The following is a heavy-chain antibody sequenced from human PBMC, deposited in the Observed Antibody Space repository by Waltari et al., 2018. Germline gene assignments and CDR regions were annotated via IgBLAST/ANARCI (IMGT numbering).Heavy chain of an antibody. CDR1: GGSISSHY. J-gene: IGHJ4*02. CDR3: ARDRASEYYDSSGYFDY. CDR2: IYYSGST. D-gene: IGHD3-22*01. Sequence: QVQLQESGPGLVKPSETLSLTCTVSGGSISSHYWSWIRQPPGKGLEWIGYIYYSGSTNYNPSLKSRVTISVDTSKNQVSLKLSSVTAADTAVYYCARDRASEYYDSSGYFDYWGQGTLVTVSS. V-gene: IGHV4-59*11.